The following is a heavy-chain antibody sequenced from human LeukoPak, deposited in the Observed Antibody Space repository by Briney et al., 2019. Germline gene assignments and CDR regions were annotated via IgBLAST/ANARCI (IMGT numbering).Heavy chain of an antibody. J-gene: IGHJ4*02. CDR1: GFTFDDYG. CDR2: VSGGGGTT. Sequence: GGSLRLSCAASGFTFDDYGLSWVRQAPGKGLEWVSTVSGGGGTTYYADSVKGRFTISRDNSKNTLFLQMNSLRAEDTAIYYCAKDMGYCSSATCYGLDYWGQGTLVTVSS. D-gene: IGHD2-2*01. CDR3: AKDMGYCSSATCYGLDY. V-gene: IGHV3-23*01.